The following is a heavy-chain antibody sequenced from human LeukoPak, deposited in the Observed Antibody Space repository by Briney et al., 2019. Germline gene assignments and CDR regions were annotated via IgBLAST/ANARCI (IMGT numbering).Heavy chain of an antibody. CDR1: GGSISSYY. J-gene: IGHJ4*02. V-gene: IGHV4-59*01. CDR3: ARGRFGSWGSGNGGCYFDY. CDR2: IYYSGST. D-gene: IGHD3-16*01. Sequence: SETLSLTCTVSGGSISSYYWSWLRQPPGKGLEWIGYIYYSGSTNYNPSLKSRVTISVGTSKNQFSLKLSSVTAADTAVYYCARGRFGSWGSGNGGCYFDYWGQGTLVTVSS.